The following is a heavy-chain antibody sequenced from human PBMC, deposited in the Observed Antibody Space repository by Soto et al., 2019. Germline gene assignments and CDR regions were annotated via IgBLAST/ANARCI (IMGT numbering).Heavy chain of an antibody. CDR3: ARNPTEYSSSSLAAFDI. V-gene: IGHV6-1*01. CDR1: GDSVSSNRAA. CDR2: AYYRSKWYN. J-gene: IGHJ3*02. Sequence: SKTLALTCAISGDSVSSNRAAWNWIRQSPSGGLEWLGRAYYRSKWYNDYAVSVKSRITINPDTSKNQFSLHLNSVTHEVTAVNHCARNPTEYSSSSLAAFDICQKGTMVTVAS. D-gene: IGHD6-6*01.